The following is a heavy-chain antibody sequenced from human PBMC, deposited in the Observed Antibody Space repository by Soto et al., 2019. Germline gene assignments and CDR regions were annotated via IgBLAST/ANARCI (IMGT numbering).Heavy chain of an antibody. J-gene: IGHJ4*02. CDR3: ARDRASGYDYHY. Sequence: SETLSLTCTVSGGSISSGGYYWSWIRQHPGKGLEWIGYIYYSGSTYYNPSLKSRVTISVDTSKNQFSLKLSSVTAADTAVYYCARDRASGYDYHYWGQGTLVTVSS. V-gene: IGHV4-31*03. CDR1: GGSISSGGYY. D-gene: IGHD5-12*01. CDR2: IYYSGST.